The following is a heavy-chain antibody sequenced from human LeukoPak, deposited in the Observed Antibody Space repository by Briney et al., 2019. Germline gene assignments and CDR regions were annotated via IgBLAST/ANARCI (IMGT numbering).Heavy chain of an antibody. Sequence: SETLSLTCTVSGGSISSGDYYWHWIRQPPGKGLEWIGYIYYSGITYYNPSLKSRVTISLDTSKNQFSLRLSSVKAADTAVYYCARDAYSPGAFDIWGQGTMVTVSS. CDR1: GGSISSGDYY. D-gene: IGHD4-11*01. V-gene: IGHV4-30-4*01. J-gene: IGHJ3*02. CDR2: IYYSGIT. CDR3: ARDAYSPGAFDI.